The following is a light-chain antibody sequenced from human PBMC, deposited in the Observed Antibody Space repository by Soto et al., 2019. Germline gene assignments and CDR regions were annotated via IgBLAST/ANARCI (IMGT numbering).Light chain of an antibody. CDR1: QGICDT. V-gene: IGKV3-15*01. CDR2: DTS. CDR3: QHYVTWQLT. J-gene: IGKJ4*01. Sequence: EIVMTHSPATLSVSPGEGATLSCRASQGICDTLAWYQQKPGQTPRLLIYDTSIRATGVPARFSGSRSGAGLRRTASGLQSEDFAVHYCQHYVTWQLTLGGGTKVDIK.